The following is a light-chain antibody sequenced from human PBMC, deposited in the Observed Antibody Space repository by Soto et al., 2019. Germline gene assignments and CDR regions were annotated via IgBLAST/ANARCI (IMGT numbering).Light chain of an antibody. CDR3: SSYTGSSTYVL. V-gene: IGLV2-14*01. CDR1: SSDVGGYNY. J-gene: IGLJ2*01. Sequence: QSVLTQPASVSGSPGQSITISCTGTSSDVGGYNYVSWYQQHPGKAPKLMIYDVSNRPSGVSNRFSGSKSGNPASLTISGVQAEDEAEYYCSSYTGSSTYVLFGGGTKLTVL. CDR2: DVS.